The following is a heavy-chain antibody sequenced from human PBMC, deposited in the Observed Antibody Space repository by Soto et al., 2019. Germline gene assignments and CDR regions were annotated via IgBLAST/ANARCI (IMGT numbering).Heavy chain of an antibody. CDR1: GGSFSGYY. D-gene: IGHD6-19*01. CDR2: IDHSGST. Sequence: VQLQQWGAGLLKPSETLSLTCAVYGGSFSGYYWSWIRQPPGKGLEWIGEIDHSGSTNYNPSLKSRVNLSLDTSKSQYSLKLTSVTAADTAVYYCASYNGWFYRTYFDYWGQGTLVTVSS. J-gene: IGHJ4*02. CDR3: ASYNGWFYRTYFDY. V-gene: IGHV4-34*01.